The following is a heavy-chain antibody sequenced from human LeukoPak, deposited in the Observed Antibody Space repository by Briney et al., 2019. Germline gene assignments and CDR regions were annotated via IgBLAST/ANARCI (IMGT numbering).Heavy chain of an antibody. CDR3: AKHSGYSYGYSEN. CDR1: GFTFSSYG. Sequence: GGSLRLSCAAFGFTFSSYGMSWVRQAPGNGLEWVSAISGSGGSTYYADSGKGRFTISRDYSKTTLYLQMNSLRAQDTAVYCCAKHSGYSYGYSENWGQGTLVTVSS. CDR2: ISGSGGST. J-gene: IGHJ4*02. V-gene: IGHV3-23*01. D-gene: IGHD5-18*01.